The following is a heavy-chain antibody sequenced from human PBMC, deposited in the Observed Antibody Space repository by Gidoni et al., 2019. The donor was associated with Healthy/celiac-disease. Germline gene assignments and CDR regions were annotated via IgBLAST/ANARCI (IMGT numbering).Heavy chain of an antibody. CDR2: ISGSGGST. CDR1: GFTFLRYA. D-gene: IGHD4-17*01. J-gene: IGHJ4*02. V-gene: IGHV3-23*01. Sequence: EVQLLESGGGLVQPGGSMRLSCAAPGFTFLRYAMSWVRQAPGNGREWVSVISGSGGSTYYADSVKVRFTISRDNSKNTLYLQMNSLRAEDTAVYYCAKDRSYGDSPYYFDYWGQGTLVTVSS. CDR3: AKDRSYGDSPYYFDY.